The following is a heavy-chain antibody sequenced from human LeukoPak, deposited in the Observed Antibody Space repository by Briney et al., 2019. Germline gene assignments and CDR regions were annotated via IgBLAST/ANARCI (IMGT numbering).Heavy chain of an antibody. CDR2: INPNSGGT. CDR3: ARDPGGYYDSSGFFDY. CDR1: GYTFTGYY. J-gene: IGHJ4*02. D-gene: IGHD3-22*01. V-gene: IGHV1-2*02. Sequence: ASVKVSCKASGYTFTGYYMHWVRQAPGQGLEWMGWINPNSGGTNYAQKFRGRVTMTRDTSISTAYMELSRLRSDDTAVYYCARDPGGYYDSSGFFDYWGQGTLVTVSS.